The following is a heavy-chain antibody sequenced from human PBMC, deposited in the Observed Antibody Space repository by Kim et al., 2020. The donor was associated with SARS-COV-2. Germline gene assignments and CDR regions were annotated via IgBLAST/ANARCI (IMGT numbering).Heavy chain of an antibody. CDR1: GGSFSGYY. Sequence: SETLSLTCAVYGGSFSGYYWSWIRQPPGKGLEWIGEINHSGSTNYNPSLKSRVTISVDTSKNQFSLKLSSVTAADTAVYYCARGPHHPYYDFWSGYAYG. J-gene: IGHJ6*01. CDR3: ARGPHHPYYDFWSGYAYG. CDR2: INHSGST. V-gene: IGHV4-34*01. D-gene: IGHD3-3*01.